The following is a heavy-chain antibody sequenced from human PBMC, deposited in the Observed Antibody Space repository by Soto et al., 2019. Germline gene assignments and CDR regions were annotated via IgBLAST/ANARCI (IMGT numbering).Heavy chain of an antibody. J-gene: IGHJ5*02. CDR3: TRWNGYGDL. V-gene: IGHV3-23*01. CDR2: VSGGSGVT. D-gene: IGHD1-1*01. CDR1: GFSFSTYG. Sequence: EMQLLESGGGLVQPGGSLRLSCVVSGFSFSTYGVTWVRQAPGKGLEWVCGVSGGSGVTHYTDSVKGRFTIPGDDSKNTVYLQMHSLRGEDPAVNYCTRWNGYGDLWGQGTLVTVSS.